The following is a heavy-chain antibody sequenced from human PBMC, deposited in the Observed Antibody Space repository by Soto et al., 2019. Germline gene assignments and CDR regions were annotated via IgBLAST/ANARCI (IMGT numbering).Heavy chain of an antibody. D-gene: IGHD2-15*01. V-gene: IGHV3-23*01. J-gene: IGHJ4*02. CDR3: AKGGGSCCFDC. Sequence: LRLSCAASGFTFSNYAMSWVRQAPGKGLEWVSAISGSGESTFYGDSVKGRFTVSRDNSKNTLYLQMNSLGVEDTAEYYCAKGGGSCCFDCWGQGTLVTVSS. CDR1: GFTFSNYA. CDR2: ISGSGEST.